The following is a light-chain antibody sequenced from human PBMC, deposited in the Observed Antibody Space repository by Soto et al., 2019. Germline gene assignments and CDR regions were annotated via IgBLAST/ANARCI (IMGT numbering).Light chain of an antibody. CDR2: GAS. CDR3: QQYGSSPQA. Sequence: EIVLTQSPGTLSLSPGERATLSCRASQSVSGSYLAWYQQKPGQAPRLLIYGASSRATGIPDRFSGSGSGTDFTFTISRLEPEDFAVYYCQQYGSSPQAFGQGTKVDIK. V-gene: IGKV3-20*01. J-gene: IGKJ1*01. CDR1: QSVSGSY.